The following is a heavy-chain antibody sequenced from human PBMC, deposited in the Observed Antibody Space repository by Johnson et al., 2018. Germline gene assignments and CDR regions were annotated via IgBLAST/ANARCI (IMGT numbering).Heavy chain of an antibody. Sequence: VQLVQSGGGLVQPGGSLRLSCAASGFTVSSNYMSWVRQVPGKVLEWVSLSYGGGGKDYADSVTGRFNLSRANSKNTLFLQMDSLRPEDTAVYFCARSVTYYYGSGRYYVYYMDVWGKGTTVTVSS. D-gene: IGHD3-10*01. V-gene: IGHV3-66*02. J-gene: IGHJ6*03. CDR3: ARSVTYYYGSGRYYVYYMDV. CDR1: GFTVSSNY. CDR2: SYGGGGK.